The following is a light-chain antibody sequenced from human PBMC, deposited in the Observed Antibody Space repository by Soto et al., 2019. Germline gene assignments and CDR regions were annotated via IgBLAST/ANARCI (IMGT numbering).Light chain of an antibody. V-gene: IGLV2-23*02. Sequence: QSVLAQPASVSGSPGQSITISCAGTFSDIGRYEFVSWYQQHPGKAPKVLIYGVSKRPSGVSNRFSGSKSGNTASLTISGLQAEDESDYYCCSFTSINTYVFGPGTKVTVL. CDR2: GVS. CDR1: FSDIGRYEF. CDR3: CSFTSINTYV. J-gene: IGLJ1*01.